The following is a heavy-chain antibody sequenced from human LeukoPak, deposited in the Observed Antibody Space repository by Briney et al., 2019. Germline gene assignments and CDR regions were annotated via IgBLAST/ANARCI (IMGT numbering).Heavy chain of an antibody. CDR1: GFTFTTFW. D-gene: IGHD3-16*01. Sequence: GGSLRLSCAASGFTFTTFWMTWVRQAPGKGLEWVANMGPDGRSKYYVDSVRGRFTISRDNAKDSLFLQMNSLRADDTAMYFCTRVGVGGYWGQGTLVTVSS. CDR2: MGPDGRSK. CDR3: TRVGVGGY. J-gene: IGHJ4*02. V-gene: IGHV3-7*01.